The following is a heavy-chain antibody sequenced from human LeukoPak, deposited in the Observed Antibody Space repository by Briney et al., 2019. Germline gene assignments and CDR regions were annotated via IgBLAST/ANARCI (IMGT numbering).Heavy chain of an antibody. CDR3: AREARGSGSYYRRYYYYMDV. D-gene: IGHD3-10*01. J-gene: IGHJ6*03. V-gene: IGHV1-24*01. CDR1: GYTLTELS. Sequence: ASVKVSCKVSGYTLTELSMHWVRQAPGKGLEWMGGFDPEDGETIYAQKFQGRVTMTEDTSTDTAYMELSSLRAEDTAVYYCAREARGSGSYYRRYYYYMDVWGKGTTVTISS. CDR2: FDPEDGET.